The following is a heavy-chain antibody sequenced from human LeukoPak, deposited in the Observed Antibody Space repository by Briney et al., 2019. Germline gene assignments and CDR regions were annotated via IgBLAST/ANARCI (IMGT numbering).Heavy chain of an antibody. D-gene: IGHD2-2*01. CDR3: ARDPPLGSCSTISCPHLDY. J-gene: IGHJ4*02. V-gene: IGHV3-21*01. CDR1: GFTFSRYS. Sequence: PGGSLRLSCAASGFTFSRYSMNWVRQAPGKGLEWVSSISSSSSFIYYADSVKGRLTISRDNAKNSLYLQMNSLRAEDTAVYYCARDPPLGSCSTISCPHLDYWGQGTLVTVSS. CDR2: ISSSSSFI.